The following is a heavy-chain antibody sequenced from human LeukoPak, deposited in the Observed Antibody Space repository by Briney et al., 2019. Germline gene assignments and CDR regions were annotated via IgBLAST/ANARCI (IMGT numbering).Heavy chain of an antibody. J-gene: IGHJ4*02. Sequence: PGGSLRLSCAASGFTFSSYSMNWVRQAPGKGLEWVSSISSSSSYIYYADSVKGRFTISRDNAKNPLYLQMNSLRAEDTAVYYCARDRSTIFGVVTTDYWGQGTLVTVSS. CDR3: ARDRSTIFGVVTTDY. CDR2: ISSSSSYI. V-gene: IGHV3-21*01. CDR1: GFTFSSYS. D-gene: IGHD3-3*01.